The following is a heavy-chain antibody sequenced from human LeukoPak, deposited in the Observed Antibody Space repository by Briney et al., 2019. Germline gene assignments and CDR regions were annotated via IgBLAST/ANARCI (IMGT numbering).Heavy chain of an antibody. V-gene: IGHV5-51*01. D-gene: IGHD6-19*01. CDR1: GYSFTNYW. Sequence: GESLKISCKGSGYSFTNYWIAWVRQMPGKGLEWMGIIYPGDSDTRYSPSFQGQVTISADKSITTAYLQWSSLKASDTAIYYCARTIGSYTTGWYNIDHWGQGTLVTVSS. CDR2: IYPGDSDT. CDR3: ARTIGSYTTGWYNIDH. J-gene: IGHJ4*02.